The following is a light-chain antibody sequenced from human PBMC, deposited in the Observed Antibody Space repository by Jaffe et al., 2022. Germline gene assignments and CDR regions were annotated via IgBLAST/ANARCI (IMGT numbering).Light chain of an antibody. CDR2: ENT. CDR1: SSNFGNSY. Sequence: QSVLTQPPSVSAAPGQKVTISCSGNSSNFGNSYVSWYQQLPGTVPKLLIYENTKRPSEIPDRFSGSKSGTSATLGITGLQTGDEADYYCGTWDSSLSAGEWVFGGGTKLTVL. V-gene: IGLV1-51*02. CDR3: GTWDSSLSAGEWV. J-gene: IGLJ3*02.